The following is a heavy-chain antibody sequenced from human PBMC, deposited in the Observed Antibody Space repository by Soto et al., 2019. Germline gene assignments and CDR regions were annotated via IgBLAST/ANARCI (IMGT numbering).Heavy chain of an antibody. CDR3: ARGLLNDYDYYGMDV. CDR2: IYYSGST. Sequence: QVQLQESGPGLVKPSQTLSLTCTVSGGSISSGGYYWSWIRQHPGKGLEWIEYIYYSGSTYYNPSLKSRVTISVDTSKNQFSLKLSSVTAADTAEYYCARGLLNDYDYYGMDVWGQGTTVTVSS. J-gene: IGHJ6*02. CDR1: GGSISSGGYY. D-gene: IGHD2-8*01. V-gene: IGHV4-31*03.